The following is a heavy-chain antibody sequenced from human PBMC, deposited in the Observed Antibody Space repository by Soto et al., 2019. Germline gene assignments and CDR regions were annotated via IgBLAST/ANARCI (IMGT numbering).Heavy chain of an antibody. Sequence: SVKVSCKASGGTFSSYAISWVRQAPGQGLEWMGGIIPIFGTANYEQKFQSRVTITADESTSTAYMELSSLRSEDTAVYYCARDVDTAMSYYYYGMDVWGQGTTVTVSS. CDR3: ARDVDTAMSYYYYGMDV. CDR2: IIPIFGTA. D-gene: IGHD5-18*01. CDR1: GGTFSSYA. V-gene: IGHV1-69*13. J-gene: IGHJ6*02.